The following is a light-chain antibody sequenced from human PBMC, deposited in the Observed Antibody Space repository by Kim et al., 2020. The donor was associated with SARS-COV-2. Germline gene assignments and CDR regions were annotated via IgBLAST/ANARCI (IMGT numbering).Light chain of an antibody. J-gene: IGLJ2*01. V-gene: IGLV1-44*01. CDR3: AAWDDSLNGRGV. CDR1: SSKNGSNT. Sequence: GTTACVGSSSKNGSNTVNCYQQLPGTAPTLLINSNNQRPSGVPARFSGSTSGTSASLAISGLQSEDEDDYYCAAWDDSLNGRGVFGGGTQLTVL. CDR2: SNN.